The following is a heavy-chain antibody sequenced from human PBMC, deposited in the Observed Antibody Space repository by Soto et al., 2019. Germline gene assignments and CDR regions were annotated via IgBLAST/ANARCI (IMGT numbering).Heavy chain of an antibody. V-gene: IGHV4-34*01. Sequence: TLSLTCAVYGGFLSESYWTWIRQPPLKGLEWIGEINHVGGTNYNPSLKSRVTMSVDTSQNQFSLRLISVTAADTAMYFCVRIRYQLPSSVLWLDPWGQGTPVTVSS. CDR3: VRIRYQLPSSVLWLDP. CDR1: GGFLSESY. CDR2: INHVGGT. J-gene: IGHJ5*02. D-gene: IGHD3-16*01.